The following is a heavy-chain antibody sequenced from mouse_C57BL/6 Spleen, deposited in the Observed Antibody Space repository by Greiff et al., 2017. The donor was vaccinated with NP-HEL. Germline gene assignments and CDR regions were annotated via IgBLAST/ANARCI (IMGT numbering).Heavy chain of an antibody. CDR2: IYPGDGDT. J-gene: IGHJ2*01. CDR1: GYAFSSSW. Sequence: QVQLQQSGPELVKPGASVKISCKASGYAFSSSWMNWVKQRPGKGLEWIGRIYPGDGDTNYNGKFKGKATLTADKSSSTAYMQLSSLTSEDSAVYFCARFAGTGYFDYWGQGTTLTVSS. CDR3: ARFAGTGYFDY. D-gene: IGHD4-1*01. V-gene: IGHV1-82*01.